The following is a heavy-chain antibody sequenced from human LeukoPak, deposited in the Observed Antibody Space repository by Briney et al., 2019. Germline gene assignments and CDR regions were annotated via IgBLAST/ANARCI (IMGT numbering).Heavy chain of an antibody. V-gene: IGHV3-30*02. CDR2: IRYDGGNK. CDR3: AKEGYSSGWYEDY. Sequence: PGGSLRLSCAAAGCTFSTYGIHWVRQAPGMGLEWVAFIRYDGGNKYYADSVKGRFTISRDNFMNTVYLQMNSLRPEDTAVYYCAKEGYSSGWYEDYWGQGTLVTVSS. J-gene: IGHJ4*02. D-gene: IGHD6-19*01. CDR1: GCTFSTYG.